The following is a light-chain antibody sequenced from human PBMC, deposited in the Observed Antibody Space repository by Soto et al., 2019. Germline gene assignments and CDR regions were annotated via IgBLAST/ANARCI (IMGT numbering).Light chain of an antibody. J-gene: IGLJ2*01. CDR3: SSFAGAGNPVL. Sequence: QSALTQPPSASGSLGQSVTISCTGNSSDVGGYNYVSWHQQHPGKAPKLMIYEVTKRPSGVPDRFSGSKSGNTAYLTVSGLQAEDEAYSYCSSFAGAGNPVLFGGRTKLTVL. CDR2: EVT. V-gene: IGLV2-8*01. CDR1: SSDVGGYNY.